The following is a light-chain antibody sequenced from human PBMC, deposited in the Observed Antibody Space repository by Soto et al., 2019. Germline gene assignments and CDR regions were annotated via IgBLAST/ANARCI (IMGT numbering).Light chain of an antibody. J-gene: IGLJ1*01. CDR2: EVS. CDR1: SSDVGGYNS. CDR3: SSYTTSSTLLYV. Sequence: QSALTQPASVSGSPGQSITISCTGTSSDVGGYNSVSWYQQHPGKAPKLMIYEVSNRPSGVSNRFSGSKSGNTASLTISGLQAEHEADYYCSSYTTSSTLLYVFGTGTKVTVL. V-gene: IGLV2-14*01.